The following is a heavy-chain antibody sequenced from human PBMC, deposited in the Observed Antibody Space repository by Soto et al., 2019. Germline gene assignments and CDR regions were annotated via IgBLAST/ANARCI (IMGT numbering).Heavy chain of an antibody. CDR2: IDPSDSYT. J-gene: IGHJ6*02. V-gene: IGHV5-10-1*01. Sequence: VESLKISCKGSGYSFTSYWISWVRQMPGKGLEWMGRIDPSDSYTNYSPSFQGHVTISADKSISTAYLQWSSLKASDTAMYYCASSSTSWLSGSYYYYGMDVWGQGTTVTVSS. CDR3: ASSSTSWLSGSYYYYGMDV. D-gene: IGHD2-2*01. CDR1: GYSFTSYW.